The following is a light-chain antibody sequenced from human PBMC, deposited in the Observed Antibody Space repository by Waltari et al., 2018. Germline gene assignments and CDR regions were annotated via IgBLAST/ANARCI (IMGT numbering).Light chain of an antibody. Sequence: QSVLTQPPSASGTPGQRLTISCSGPSSNLGSNYGNCYQQLPGTAPQLLIYRNNQRPSGVPDRFSGSKAGTSASLAVSGLRSEDEADYYFATWDDRLSGPGVFGGGTKLTVL. J-gene: IGLJ3*02. V-gene: IGLV1-47*01. CDR1: SSNLGSNY. CDR2: RNN. CDR3: ATWDDRLSGPGV.